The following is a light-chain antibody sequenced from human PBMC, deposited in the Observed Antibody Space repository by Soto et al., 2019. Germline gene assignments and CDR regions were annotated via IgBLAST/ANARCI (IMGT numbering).Light chain of an antibody. V-gene: IGKV3-11*01. CDR3: QQYYTMYT. CDR1: RSVSSY. J-gene: IGKJ2*01. Sequence: EVVLTQSPVTLSLSPGERATLSCRASRSVSSYLAWYQQKPGQAPRLLIYDVSNRATGIPARFSGSGSGTDFTLTISSLQPDDFATYYCQQYYTMYTFGRGTKLEIK. CDR2: DVS.